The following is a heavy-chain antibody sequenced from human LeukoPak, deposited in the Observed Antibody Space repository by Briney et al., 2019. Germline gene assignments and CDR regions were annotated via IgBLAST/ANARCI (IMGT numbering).Heavy chain of an antibody. CDR3: AGVGDGTFDI. D-gene: IGHD3-16*01. CDR1: GGSISSYY. V-gene: IGHV4-59*01. Sequence: SETLSLTCTVSGGSISSYYWSWIRQSPGKGLEWIGYIYYSGNTNYNPSLKSRVTISIDTSKNHFSLRLSSVTAADTAVYYCAGVGDGTFDIWGRGTMVIVSS. CDR2: IYYSGNT. J-gene: IGHJ3*02.